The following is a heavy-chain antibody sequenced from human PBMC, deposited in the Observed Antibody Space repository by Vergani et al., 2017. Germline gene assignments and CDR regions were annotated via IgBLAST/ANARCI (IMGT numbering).Heavy chain of an antibody. J-gene: IGHJ6*02. CDR2: SYSTGST. D-gene: IGHD3-9*01. V-gene: IGHV4-59*13. CDR3: ARVMYRDEASTGYRLEGMDI. CDR1: GGYFNTNY. Sequence: QVQLEESGPGLVKPSETLSLTCTVSGGYFNTNYWSWIRQSPGKGLEWIGYSYSTGSTTYNPSFNSRCTMAVGTSKNQFALKLRSVTAADAAVYFCARVMYRDEASTGYRLEGMDIWGQGTTVTISS.